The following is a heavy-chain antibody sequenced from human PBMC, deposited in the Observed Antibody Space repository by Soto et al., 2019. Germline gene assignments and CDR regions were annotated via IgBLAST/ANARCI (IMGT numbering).Heavy chain of an antibody. CDR2: ISYDGSNK. V-gene: IGHV3-30*18. D-gene: IGHD4-4*01. CDR1: GFTFSSYG. CDR3: AKDWWAPDYSNWVGAFDI. Sequence: GGSLRLSCAASGFTFSSYGMHWVRQAPGKGLEWVAVISYDGSNKYYADSVKGRFTISRDNSKNTLYLQMNSLRAEDTAVYYCAKDWWAPDYSNWVGAFDIWGQGTMVTVS. J-gene: IGHJ3*02.